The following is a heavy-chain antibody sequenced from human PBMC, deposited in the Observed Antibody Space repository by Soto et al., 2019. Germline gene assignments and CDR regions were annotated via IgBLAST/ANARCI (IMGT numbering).Heavy chain of an antibody. Sequence: PGGSLRLSCAASGFTFSSYWMSWVRQAPGKGLEWVANIKQDGSEKYYVDSVKGRFTISRDNAKNSLYLQMNSLRAEDTAVYYCARVAVVTMVRESPFDYWGQGTLVTVSS. CDR3: ARVAVVTMVRESPFDY. CDR2: IKQDGSEK. D-gene: IGHD3-10*01. J-gene: IGHJ4*02. CDR1: GFTFSSYW. V-gene: IGHV3-7*01.